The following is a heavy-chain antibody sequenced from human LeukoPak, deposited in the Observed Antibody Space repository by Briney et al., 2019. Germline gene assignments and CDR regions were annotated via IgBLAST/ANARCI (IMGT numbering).Heavy chain of an antibody. CDR3: ARDPFETLGPYYFDY. CDR2: IYHSGST. CDR1: GGSISSGGYY. V-gene: IGHV4-30-2*01. D-gene: IGHD3-10*01. Sequence: SQTLSLTCTVSGGSISSGGYYWSWIRQPPGKGLEWIGYIYHSGSTYYNPSLKSRVTISVDRSKNQFSLKLSSVTAADTAVYYCARDPFETLGPYYFDYWGQGTLVTISS. J-gene: IGHJ4*02.